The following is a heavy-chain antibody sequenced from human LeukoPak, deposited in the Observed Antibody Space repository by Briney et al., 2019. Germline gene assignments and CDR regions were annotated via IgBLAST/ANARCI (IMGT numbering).Heavy chain of an antibody. J-gene: IGHJ4*02. CDR1: GYTLTELS. V-gene: IGHV1-24*01. CDR2: FDPEDGET. D-gene: IGHD2-2*01. CDR3: ATDFLPAAITPRDY. Sequence: ASVKVSCKVSGYTLTELSMHWVRQAPGKGLEWMGGFDPEDGETIYAQKFQGRVTMTEDTSTDTAYMELSSLRSEDTAVYYCATDFLPAAITPRDYWGQGTLVTVSS.